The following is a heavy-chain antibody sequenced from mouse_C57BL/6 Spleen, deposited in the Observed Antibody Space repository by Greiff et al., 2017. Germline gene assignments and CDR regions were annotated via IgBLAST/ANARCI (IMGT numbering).Heavy chain of an antibody. CDR3: ARLEDYDYGNYAMDY. Sequence: QVQLQQSGAELARPGASVKLSCKASGYTFTSYGISWVKQRTGQGLEWIGAIYPRSGNTYYNEKFKGKATLTADKSSSTAYMELRSRTSEDSAVYFCARLEDYDYGNYAMDYWGQGTSVTVSS. CDR2: IYPRSGNT. J-gene: IGHJ4*01. D-gene: IGHD2-4*01. CDR1: GYTFTSYG. V-gene: IGHV1-81*01.